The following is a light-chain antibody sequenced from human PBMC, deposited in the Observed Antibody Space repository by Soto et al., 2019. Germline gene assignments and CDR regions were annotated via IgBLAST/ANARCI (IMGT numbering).Light chain of an antibody. V-gene: IGKV1-5*03. Sequence: DIQMTQSPSTLSASVGDRVTITCRASQSISSWLAWYQQKPGKAPKLLIYRASNLESGVPSRFTGSGSGTEFTLTISSLQPDDFATYYSQQYKSSILTFGPGTKVDIK. CDR2: RAS. CDR1: QSISSW. CDR3: QQYKSSILT. J-gene: IGKJ3*01.